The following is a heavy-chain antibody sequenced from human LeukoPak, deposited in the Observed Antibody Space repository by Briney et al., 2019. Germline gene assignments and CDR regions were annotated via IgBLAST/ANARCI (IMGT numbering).Heavy chain of an antibody. CDR2: ISSSSTTI. V-gene: IGHV3-48*01. Sequence: PGGSLRLSCAASGFTFSSYSMNWVRQAPGKGLECVSYISSSSTTIYYADSVKGRFTISRDNAKNSLYLQMNSLRAEDTAVYYCARERPDSRNLDSWGRGALVTVSS. J-gene: IGHJ4*02. CDR3: ARERPDSRNLDS. D-gene: IGHD1-14*01. CDR1: GFTFSSYS.